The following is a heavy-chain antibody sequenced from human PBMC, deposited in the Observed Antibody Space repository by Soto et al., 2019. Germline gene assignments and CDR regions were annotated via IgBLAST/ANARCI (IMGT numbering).Heavy chain of an antibody. CDR2: ISAHNGNT. Sequence: QVHLVQSGAEVKKPGASVKVSCKGSGYIFTTYGITWVRQAPGQGLEWMGWISAHNGNTNYAQKLQGRVTVTRDTSTSTAHMELRNLRSDDTAVYYCARGRYGDYWGQGALVTVSS. J-gene: IGHJ4*02. D-gene: IGHD1-1*01. CDR1: GYIFTTYG. CDR3: ARGRYGDY. V-gene: IGHV1-18*01.